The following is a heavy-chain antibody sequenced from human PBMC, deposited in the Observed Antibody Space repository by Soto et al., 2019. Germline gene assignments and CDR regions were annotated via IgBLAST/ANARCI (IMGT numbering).Heavy chain of an antibody. Sequence: SETLSLTCTVSGGSISSYYWSWIRQPPGKGLEWIGYIYYSGSTNYNPSLKSRVTISVDTSKNQFPLKLSSVTAADTAVYYCARVRGYSYGIDPWGQGILVTVSS. V-gene: IGHV4-59*01. CDR3: ARVRGYSYGIDP. D-gene: IGHD5-18*01. CDR1: GGSISSYY. CDR2: IYYSGST. J-gene: IGHJ5*02.